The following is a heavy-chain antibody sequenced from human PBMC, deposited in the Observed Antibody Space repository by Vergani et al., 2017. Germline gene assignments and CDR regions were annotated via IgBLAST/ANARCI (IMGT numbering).Heavy chain of an antibody. J-gene: IGHJ3*01. CDR1: GFTFSTDP. V-gene: IGHV3-30*09. CDR3: ARAGYDWNSAYAFHL. D-gene: IGHD1-1*01. Sequence: ERLVESGGGVVQPGRSLRLSCAASGFTFSTDPMHWLRQAPGKGLEWVAFISHDGSQKSIADSVKGRFAISRDNSRNALYLQVASLRPEDTAMYYCARAGYDWNSAYAFHLWGQGTMVTVSS. CDR2: ISHDGSQK.